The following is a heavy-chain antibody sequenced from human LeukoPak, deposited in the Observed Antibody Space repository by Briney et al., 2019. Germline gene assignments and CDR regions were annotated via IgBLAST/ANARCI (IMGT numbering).Heavy chain of an antibody. CDR1: GFTFSSYG. D-gene: IGHD6-19*01. V-gene: IGHV3-30*02. CDR3: ATLPLPGIAVAATQPFDY. Sequence: GGSLRHSCAASGFTFSSYGMHWVRQAPGKGLERVAFIRYDGSNKYYADSVKGRFTISRDNSKNTLYLQMNSLRAEDTAVYYCATLPLPGIAVAATQPFDYWGQGTLVTVSS. J-gene: IGHJ4*02. CDR2: IRYDGSNK.